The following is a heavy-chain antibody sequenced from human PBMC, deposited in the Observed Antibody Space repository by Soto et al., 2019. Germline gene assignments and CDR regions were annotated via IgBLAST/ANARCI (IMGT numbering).Heavy chain of an antibody. CDR3: EKDLSIRYYDFWSGHLGMDV. Sequence: PGGSLRLSCAASGFTFSSYGIHWVRQAPCKGLEWVAVISYDGSNKYYADSVKGRLTISRDNSKNTLYLQMNSLRAEDTAVYYFEKDLSIRYYDFWSGHLGMDVWGQGTTVTVSS. D-gene: IGHD3-3*01. CDR1: GFTFSSYG. J-gene: IGHJ6*02. V-gene: IGHV3-30*18. CDR2: ISYDGSNK.